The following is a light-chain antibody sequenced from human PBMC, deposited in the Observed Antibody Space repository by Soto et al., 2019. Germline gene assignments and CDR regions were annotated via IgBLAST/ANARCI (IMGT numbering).Light chain of an antibody. V-gene: IGKV1-33*01. Sequence: DIHMTQSASSLSASVGDRVTIACQASQVISNYVNWYQQKPGEAPKLLIYDTSNLEIGVPSRFGGSGSGTEFSLTISGLQPEDIATYYCQQYDSLPYTFGQGTKLEI. J-gene: IGKJ2*01. CDR2: DTS. CDR1: QVISNY. CDR3: QQYDSLPYT.